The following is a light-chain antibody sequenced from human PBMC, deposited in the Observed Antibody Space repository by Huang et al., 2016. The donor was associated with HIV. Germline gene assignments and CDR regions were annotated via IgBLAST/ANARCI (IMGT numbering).Light chain of an antibody. Sequence: EVVMTQSPATLSGSPGERATLSCRASQRVSNKLAWFQPTPGQAPRLLIHDASTRAAGIPDRFSGSGSGTEFTLTISSLQSEDFAFYYCQQYNNWPPWTFGQGTKVEIK. CDR1: QRVSNK. V-gene: IGKV3-15*01. CDR2: DAS. CDR3: QQYNNWPPWT. J-gene: IGKJ1*01.